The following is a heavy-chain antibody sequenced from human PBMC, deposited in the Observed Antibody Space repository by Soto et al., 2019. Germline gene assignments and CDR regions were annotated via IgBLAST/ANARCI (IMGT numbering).Heavy chain of an antibody. V-gene: IGHV1-69*02. CDR1: GGTFSSYT. Sequence: SVKVSCKASGGTFSSYTISWVRQAPGQGLEWMGRIIPILGIANYAQKFQGRVTITADKSTSTAYMELSSLRSEDTAVYYCALNYDILDPGSNYWGQGTLVTVSS. CDR2: IIPILGIA. CDR3: ALNYDILDPGSNY. J-gene: IGHJ4*02. D-gene: IGHD3-9*01.